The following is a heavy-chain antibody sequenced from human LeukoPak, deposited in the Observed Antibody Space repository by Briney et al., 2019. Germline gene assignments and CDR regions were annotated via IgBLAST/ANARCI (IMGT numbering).Heavy chain of an antibody. CDR1: GFTFSSYS. CDR2: ISSSSSYI. Sequence: GGSLRLSCAASGFTFSSYSMNWVRQAPGKGLEWVSSISSSSSYIYYADSVKGRFTISRDNAKNSLYLQMNSLRAEDTAVYYCARDRDTYYDSSGRAFDIWGQGTMVTVFS. D-gene: IGHD3-22*01. J-gene: IGHJ3*02. V-gene: IGHV3-21*01. CDR3: ARDRDTYYDSSGRAFDI.